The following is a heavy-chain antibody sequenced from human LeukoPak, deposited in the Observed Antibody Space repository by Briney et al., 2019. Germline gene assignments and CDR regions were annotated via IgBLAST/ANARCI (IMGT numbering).Heavy chain of an antibody. V-gene: IGHV3-7*01. CDR1: GFTFSSYW. Sequence: GGSLRLSCAASGFTFSSYWMKWVRQAPGKGLEWVANMKQDGSEKYYVDSVKGRFTISRDNAKNSLYLQMNSLRAEDTAVYYCARDPRVTYDSSGQGIWGQGTMVTVSS. J-gene: IGHJ3*02. CDR3: ARDPRVTYDSSGQGI. D-gene: IGHD3-22*01. CDR2: MKQDGSEK.